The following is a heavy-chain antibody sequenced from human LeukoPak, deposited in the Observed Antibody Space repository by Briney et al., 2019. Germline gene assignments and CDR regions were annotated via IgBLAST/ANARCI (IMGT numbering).Heavy chain of an antibody. V-gene: IGHV4-61*01. Sequence: SETLSLTCSVSGDSIRSSSYYWSWIRQPPGKGLEWIGYIYYSGSTNYNPSLKSRVTISVDTSKNQFSLKLSSVTAADTAVYYCARDRRKAAATVGWFDPWGQGTLVTVSS. CDR2: IYYSGST. J-gene: IGHJ5*02. CDR3: ARDRRKAAATVGWFDP. CDR1: GDSIRSSSYY. D-gene: IGHD2-2*01.